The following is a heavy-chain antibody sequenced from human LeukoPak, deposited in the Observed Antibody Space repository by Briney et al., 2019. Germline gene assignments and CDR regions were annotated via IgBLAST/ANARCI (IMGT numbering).Heavy chain of an antibody. V-gene: IGHV4-59*08. CDR2: IYSSGST. CDR1: GGSINSYY. Sequence: PSETLSLTCTVSGGSINSYYWSWIRQPPGKGLEWIGYIYSSGSTTYNPSLKSRVTMSVDRSKNQFSLKLSSVTAADTAVYYCAGEVAGGFRFDYWGQGTQVTVSS. CDR3: AGEVAGGFRFDY. J-gene: IGHJ4*02. D-gene: IGHD6-19*01.